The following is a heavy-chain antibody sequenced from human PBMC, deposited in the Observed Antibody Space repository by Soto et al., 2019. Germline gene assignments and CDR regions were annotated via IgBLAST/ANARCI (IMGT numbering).Heavy chain of an antibody. J-gene: IGHJ4*02. Sequence: RGSLRLSCSASGFTLSSYWMSWVRQAPGKGLEWVANIKQDGSEKYYVDSVKGRFTISRDNTKNSLYLQMNSLRAEDTAVYYCARDSGFKPNDYWGQGTLVTVT. D-gene: IGHD5-12*01. V-gene: IGHV3-7*03. CDR2: IKQDGSEK. CDR3: ARDSGFKPNDY. CDR1: GFTLSSYW.